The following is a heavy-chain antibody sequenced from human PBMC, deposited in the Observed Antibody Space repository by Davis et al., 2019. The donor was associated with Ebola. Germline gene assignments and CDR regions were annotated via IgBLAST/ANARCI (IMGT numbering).Heavy chain of an antibody. J-gene: IGHJ4*02. CDR2: IRSKANSYAT. D-gene: IGHD4-17*01. V-gene: IGHV3-73*01. CDR3: TSSASTEDFDY. Sequence: PGGSLRLSCAASGFTFSGSAMHWVRQVSGKGLEWVGRIRSKANSYATAYAASVKGRFTISRDDSKNTAYLQMNSLKTEDTAVYYCTSSASTEDFDYWGQGTLVTVSS. CDR1: GFTFSGSA.